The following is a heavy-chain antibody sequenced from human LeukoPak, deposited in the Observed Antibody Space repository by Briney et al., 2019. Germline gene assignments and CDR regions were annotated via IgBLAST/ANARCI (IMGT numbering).Heavy chain of an antibody. J-gene: IGHJ4*02. D-gene: IGHD6-13*01. Sequence: SQTVSLTCAISGGSVSSNSAAWNWIRQSPSRGLEWLGRTYYRSKWYNGYAVSVKSRITINPDTYKNQFSLQLNSVTPEDTAVYYCARGRSGSSWFKFDYWGQGTLVTVSS. CDR3: ARGRSGSSWFKFDY. CDR1: GGSVSSNSAA. V-gene: IGHV6-1*01. CDR2: TYYRSKWYN.